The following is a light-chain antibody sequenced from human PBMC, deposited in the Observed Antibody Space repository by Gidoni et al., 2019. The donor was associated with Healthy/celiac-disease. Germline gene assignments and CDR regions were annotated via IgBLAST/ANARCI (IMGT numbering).Light chain of an antibody. CDR2: AAA. CDR1: QSISSY. CDR3: QQSYSTPLG. Sequence: DIQLTQSPSSLSASVGDRVTITCRASQSISSYLNWYQQKPGKAPKRLIYAAASLQSGVPSRFSGSGSGTDFTLTISSRQPEDFATYYCQQSYSTPLGFGPGTKVDIK. V-gene: IGKV1-39*01. J-gene: IGKJ3*01.